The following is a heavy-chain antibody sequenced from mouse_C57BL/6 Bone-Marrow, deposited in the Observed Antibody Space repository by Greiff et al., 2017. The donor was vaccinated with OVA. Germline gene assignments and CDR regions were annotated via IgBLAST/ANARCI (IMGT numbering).Heavy chain of an antibody. Sequence: VKLEESGPGLVAPSQSLSITCTVSGFSLTSYGVHWVRQPPGKGLEWLVVIWSDGSTTYNSALKSRLSISKDNSKSQVFLKMNSLQTDDTAMYYCARHDYGSSYSAWFAYWGQGTLVTVSA. V-gene: IGHV2-6-1*01. CDR2: IWSDGST. J-gene: IGHJ3*01. D-gene: IGHD1-1*01. CDR1: GFSLTSYG. CDR3: ARHDYGSSYSAWFAY.